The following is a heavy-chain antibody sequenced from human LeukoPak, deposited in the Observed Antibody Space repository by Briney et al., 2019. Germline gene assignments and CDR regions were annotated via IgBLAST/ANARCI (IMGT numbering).Heavy chain of an antibody. Sequence: GGSLRLSCAASGFTFDDYAMHWVRQAPGKGLEWVSGISWNSGSIGYADSVKGRFTISRDNAKNSLYLQMNSLRAEDTALYYCAKDRGCSYGYPDAFDIWGQGTMVTVSS. CDR2: ISWNSGSI. J-gene: IGHJ3*02. D-gene: IGHD5-18*01. V-gene: IGHV3-9*01. CDR3: AKDRGCSYGYPDAFDI. CDR1: GFTFDDYA.